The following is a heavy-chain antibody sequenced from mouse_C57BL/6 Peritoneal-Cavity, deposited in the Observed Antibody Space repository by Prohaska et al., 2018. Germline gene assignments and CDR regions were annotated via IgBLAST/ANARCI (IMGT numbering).Heavy chain of an antibody. Sequence: MSCKASGYTFTSYTMHWVKQRPGQGLEWIGYINSSSGYTKYNQKFKEKATLTADKSSSTAYMQLSSLTSEDSAVYYCARSDITTVVADYWGQGTTLTVSS. J-gene: IGHJ2*01. D-gene: IGHD1-1*01. V-gene: IGHV1-4*01. CDR2: INSSSGYT. CDR1: GYTFTSYT. CDR3: ARSDITTVVADY.